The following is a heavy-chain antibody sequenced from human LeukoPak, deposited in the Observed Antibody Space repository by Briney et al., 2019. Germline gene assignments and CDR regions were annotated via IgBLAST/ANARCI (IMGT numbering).Heavy chain of an antibody. D-gene: IGHD3-3*01. V-gene: IGHV3-48*01. J-gene: IGHJ3*02. CDR2: VSSSSSTI. Sequence: GGSLRLSCAASGFTLSSYSMNWVRQAPGKGLEWVSYVSSSSSTIYYADSVKGRFTISRDNAKNSLYLQMNSLRAEDTAVYYLAQDEGQYYHSWCGYPRNDALDIWRQGTMVTVSS. CDR1: GFTLSSYS. CDR3: AQDEGQYYHSWCGYPRNDALDI.